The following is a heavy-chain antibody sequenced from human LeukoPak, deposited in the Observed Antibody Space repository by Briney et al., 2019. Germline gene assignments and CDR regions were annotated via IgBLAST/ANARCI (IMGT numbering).Heavy chain of an antibody. CDR3: TASRKDY. CDR1: GFTFNNAW. V-gene: IGHV3-15*01. CDR2: IKSKADGETT. Sequence: GGSLRLSCAASGFTFNNAWMTWVRQAPGKGLEWVGRIKSKADGETTDYAAPVKGRSTISRDDSKNTLYLQMSSLKTGDTAVYYCTASRKDYWGQGTLVTVSS. J-gene: IGHJ4*02.